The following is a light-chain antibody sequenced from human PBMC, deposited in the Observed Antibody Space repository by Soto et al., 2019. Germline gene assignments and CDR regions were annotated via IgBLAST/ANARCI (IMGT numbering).Light chain of an antibody. V-gene: IGKV3-20*01. CDR1: QSVSSSY. Sequence: EIGLSQSAGTPSLSPGERATLSCRASQSVSSSYLAWYQQKPGQAPRLLIYGASSRATGIPDRFSGSGSGTDFTLTISRLEPEDFAVYYCQQYGSSGTFGQGTKVDIK. CDR3: QQYGSSGT. CDR2: GAS. J-gene: IGKJ1*01.